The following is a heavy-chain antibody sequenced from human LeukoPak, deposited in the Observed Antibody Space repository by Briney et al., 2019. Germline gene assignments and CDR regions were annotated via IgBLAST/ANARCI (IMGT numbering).Heavy chain of an antibody. CDR1: GFTVSSNY. D-gene: IGHD5-18*01. Sequence: GGSLRLSCAASGFTVSSNYMSWVRQAPGKGLEWVSVIYSGGSTYYADSVKGRFTISRDNSKNTLYLQMNSLRAEDTAVYYCTRENTAMVFDPWGQGTLVTVSS. CDR3: TRENTAMVFDP. CDR2: IYSGGST. J-gene: IGHJ5*02. V-gene: IGHV3-53*01.